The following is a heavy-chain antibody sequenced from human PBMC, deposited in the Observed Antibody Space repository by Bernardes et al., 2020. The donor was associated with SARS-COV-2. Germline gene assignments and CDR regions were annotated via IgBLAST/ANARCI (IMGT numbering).Heavy chain of an antibody. CDR3: VRSHFFGGSGYFYDY. CDR2: INPDGRSP. J-gene: IGHJ4*02. Sequence: GGSLRLSCAASGFTFSSSWIHWVRQAPETGLEWVSRINPDGRSPNYVDSVKGRFTTFRDNAKNTLYLQMNSLRFEDTAVYYCVRSHFFGGSGYFYDYWGRGTLVTVSS. V-gene: IGHV3-74*01. D-gene: IGHD3-22*01. CDR1: GFTFSSSW.